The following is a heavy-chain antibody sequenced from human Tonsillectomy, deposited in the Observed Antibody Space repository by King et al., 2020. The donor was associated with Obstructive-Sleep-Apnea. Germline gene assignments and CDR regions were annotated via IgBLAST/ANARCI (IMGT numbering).Heavy chain of an antibody. D-gene: IGHD3-10*01. J-gene: IGHJ4*02. CDR2: INQDESGK. CDR1: GFTVSTHS. V-gene: IGHV3-7*03. Sequence: VQLVESGGGLVQPGGSLRLSCAASGFTVSTHSMSWVRQAPGKGLEWVANINQDESGKYYVDSVKGRFTISRDNAKNSLYLQMNSLRAEDTAVYYCASLSHYPYYFDYWGQGILVTVSS. CDR3: ASLSHYPYYFDY.